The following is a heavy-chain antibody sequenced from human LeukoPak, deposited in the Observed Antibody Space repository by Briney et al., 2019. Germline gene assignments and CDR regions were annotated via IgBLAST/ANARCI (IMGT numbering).Heavy chain of an antibody. J-gene: IGHJ4*02. Sequence: GGSLRLSCAASGFTFSSYWMHWVRQAPGKGLVWVSRINGDGSSTTYADSVKGRFTISRDNAKNTLYLQMNGLRAEDTAVYYCARDLVVTSGYWGQGTLVTVSS. CDR3: ARDLVVTSGY. CDR1: GFTFSSYW. CDR2: INGDGSST. D-gene: IGHD2-2*01. V-gene: IGHV3-74*01.